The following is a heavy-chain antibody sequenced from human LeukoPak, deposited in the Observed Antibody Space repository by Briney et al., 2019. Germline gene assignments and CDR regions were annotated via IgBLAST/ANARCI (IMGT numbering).Heavy chain of an antibody. V-gene: IGHV4-31*03. CDR3: VRSQPVVGATGYFDY. D-gene: IGHD2-15*01. J-gene: IGHJ4*02. Sequence: SETLSLTCTVSGGSISSGGYYWSWIRQHPGKGLEWIGYIYYSGSSYYNPSLKSRVTISVDTSKNQFSLKLSSVTAADTAVYYCVRSQPVVGATGYFDYWGQGTLVTVSS. CDR1: GGSISSGGYY. CDR2: IYYSGSS.